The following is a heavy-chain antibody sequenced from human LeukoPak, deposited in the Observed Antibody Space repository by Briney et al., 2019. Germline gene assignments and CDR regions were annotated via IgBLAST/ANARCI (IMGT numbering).Heavy chain of an antibody. CDR1: GFAFSSYG. V-gene: IGHV3-30*03. J-gene: IGHJ6*02. D-gene: IGHD6-13*01. CDR2: ISYDGSNK. Sequence: GGSLRLSCAASGFAFSSYGIHWVRQAPGKGLEWVAVISYDGSNKYYADSVKGRFTISRDNSKNTLYLQMNSLRAEDTAVYYCAGETAAGPIYYYGMDVWGQGTTVTVSS. CDR3: AGETAAGPIYYYGMDV.